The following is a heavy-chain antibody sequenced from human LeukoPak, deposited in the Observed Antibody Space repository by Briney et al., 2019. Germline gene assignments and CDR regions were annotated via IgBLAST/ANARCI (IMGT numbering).Heavy chain of an antibody. D-gene: IGHD1-14*01. Sequence: GGSLRLPCAASGFIFDDYAMHWVRQAPGKGLEWVSGISWNSGSIGYADSVEGRFTISRDNAKNSLFLQMNSLRAEDTALYYCAKVWPNHLPYRDYWGQGTLVTVSS. CDR1: GFIFDDYA. CDR2: ISWNSGSI. CDR3: AKVWPNHLPYRDY. J-gene: IGHJ4*02. V-gene: IGHV3-9*01.